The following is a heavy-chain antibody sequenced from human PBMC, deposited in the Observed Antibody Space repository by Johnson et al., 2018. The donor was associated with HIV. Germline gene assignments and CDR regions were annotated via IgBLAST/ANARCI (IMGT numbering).Heavy chain of an antibody. V-gene: IGHV3-66*01. CDR1: GFTFSSYD. J-gene: IGHJ3*02. D-gene: IGHD2-8*02. CDR3: AKVRRPGGVRDVFDI. Sequence: MLLVESGGGLVQPGGSLRLSCAASGFTFSSYDMHWVRQATGKGLEWVSVIYTGDSTSYADSVKGRFTISTDTSKNTLYLQMNALRAEDTAVYYCAKVRRPGGVRDVFDIWGQGTTVTVSS. CDR2: IYTGDST.